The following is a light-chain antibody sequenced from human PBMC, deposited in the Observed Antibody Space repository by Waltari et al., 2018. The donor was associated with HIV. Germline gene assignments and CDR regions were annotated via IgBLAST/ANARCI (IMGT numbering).Light chain of an antibody. J-gene: IGLJ1*01. CDR3: VGWDSSLSSYV. V-gene: IGLV1-47*01. CDR2: KNF. Sequence: QSFLTQPPSASGTPGQTVTISCSGSSSNIENDNVYWYQQLPGMTPKLPIYKNFLRPAGVPDRFASSESGTSASLTISGLRSADEADYYCVGWDSSLSSYVFGAGTKVAVL. CDR1: SSNIENDN.